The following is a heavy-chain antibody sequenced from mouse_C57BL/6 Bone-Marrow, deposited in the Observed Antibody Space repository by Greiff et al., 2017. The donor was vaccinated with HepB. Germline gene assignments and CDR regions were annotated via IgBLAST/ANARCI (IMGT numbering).Heavy chain of an antibody. V-gene: IGHV5-6*01. CDR2: ISSGGSYT. CDR1: GFTFSSYG. D-gene: IGHD2-3*01. Sequence: EVQLVESGGDLVKPGGSLKLSCAASGFTFSSYGMSWVRQTPDKRLEWVATISSGGSYTYYPDSVKGRFTISRDNAKNTLYLHMSSLKSEDTAIYYCVRGDDGYYAGAMDYWGQGTPVTVSS. J-gene: IGHJ4*01. CDR3: VRGDDGYYAGAMDY.